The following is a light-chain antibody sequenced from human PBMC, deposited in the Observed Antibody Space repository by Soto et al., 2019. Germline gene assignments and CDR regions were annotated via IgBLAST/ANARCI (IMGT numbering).Light chain of an antibody. CDR1: QSVSSY. Sequence: IVLTQSPATLSFSPLERATLCCTASQSVSSYLAWYQQKPGQAPRLLIYDASNRATGIPARFSGSGSGTDFTLTISSLEPEDFAVYYCQQRSNWPPITFGQGTRLEIK. V-gene: IGKV3-11*01. CDR3: QQRSNWPPIT. J-gene: IGKJ5*01. CDR2: DAS.